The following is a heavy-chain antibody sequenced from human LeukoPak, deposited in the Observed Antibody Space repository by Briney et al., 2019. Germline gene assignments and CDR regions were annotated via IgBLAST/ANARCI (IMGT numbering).Heavy chain of an antibody. Sequence: GSSVTLFCGACGLTYEDYAMQWVRQATGKDLEWVSGISWNSGSLGYADFVQGRFTISRDNAKNSLYLQLNSVRAEDTAWYYCAKYGRAEMIAPAAPFDYWGQGTLVSVS. D-gene: IGHD2-2*01. CDR1: GLTYEDYA. J-gene: IGHJ4*02. V-gene: IGHV3-9*01. CDR3: AKYGRAEMIAPAAPFDY. CDR2: ISWNSGSL.